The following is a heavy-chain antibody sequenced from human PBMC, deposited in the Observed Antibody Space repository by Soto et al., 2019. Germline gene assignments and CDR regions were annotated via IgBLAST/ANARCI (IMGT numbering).Heavy chain of an antibody. CDR2: ISSRGENT. J-gene: IGHJ4*02. CDR3: ARGIYFGSARYYFDY. Sequence: GGSLRLSCAASGFNFKSYYIQWVRQAPGKGPEYVSAISSRGENTYYAEKVKGKFNNSRDNSKNTIKIQMCSLRVEDIAFYYCARGIYFGSARYYFDYWGQGALVTVSS. D-gene: IGHD3-10*01. V-gene: IGHV3-64*02. CDR1: GFNFKSYY.